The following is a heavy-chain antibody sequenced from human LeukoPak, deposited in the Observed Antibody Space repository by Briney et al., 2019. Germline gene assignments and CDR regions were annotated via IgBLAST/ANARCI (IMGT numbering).Heavy chain of an antibody. D-gene: IGHD1-26*01. CDR2: IYYSGST. CDR3: ARSKIVGATSPFDY. V-gene: IGHV4-30-4*08. J-gene: IGHJ4*02. Sequence: PSQTLSLTCTVSGGSISSGDYYWSWIRQPPGKGLEWIGYIYYSGSTYYNPSLKSRVTISVDTSKNQFSLKLSSVTAADTAVYYCARSKIVGATSPFDYWGQGTLVTVSS. CDR1: GGSISSGDYY.